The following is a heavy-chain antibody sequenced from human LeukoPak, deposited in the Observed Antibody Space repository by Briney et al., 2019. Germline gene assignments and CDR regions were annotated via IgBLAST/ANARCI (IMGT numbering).Heavy chain of an antibody. D-gene: IGHD2-21*02. CDR3: ARDGLERVVTATKYYYYYGIDV. CDR1: GFSFSSYI. J-gene: IGHJ6*02. CDR2: ISSSSSYI. Sequence: GGSLRLSCAASGFSFSSYIMNWVRQAPRKGVEWVSSISSSSSYIYYADSVKGRFTISRDNVKNSLYLQMTSLRAEDTAVYYCARDGLERVVTATKYYYYYGIDVWGPGTTVTVSS. V-gene: IGHV3-21*01.